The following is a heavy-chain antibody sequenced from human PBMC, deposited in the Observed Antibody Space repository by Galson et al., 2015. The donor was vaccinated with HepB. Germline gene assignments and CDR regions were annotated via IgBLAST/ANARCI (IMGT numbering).Heavy chain of an antibody. CDR2: IFHSGTA. D-gene: IGHD2-2*01. V-gene: IGHV4-4*02. CDR1: GGSISSGNW. J-gene: IGHJ4*02. CDR3: ARHVGVPGTRGFDY. Sequence: ETLSLTCAVSGGSISSGNWWSWVRQPPGKGLEWIGEIFHSGTANYNPSLKSRGTISVDKSKNQISLSLNSVTAADTAVYYCARHVGVPGTRGFDYWGQGIQVTVSS.